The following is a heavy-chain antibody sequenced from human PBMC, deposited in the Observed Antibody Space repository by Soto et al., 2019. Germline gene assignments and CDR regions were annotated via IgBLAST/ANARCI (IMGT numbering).Heavy chain of an antibody. J-gene: IGHJ4*02. CDR1: GDSISSYY. V-gene: IGHV4-59*01. CDR2: LYYGRSA. Sequence: QVQLQESGPGLVKPSETLSLTCAVSGDSISSYYCMWIRQPPGKGLESIGYLYYGRSANYNPSLRSRVILSVDTSTNQCSLTLSSMTAADTAGYYCALVSMAVVPEYWGQGTLVTFSS. D-gene: IGHD3-22*01. CDR3: ALVSMAVVPEY.